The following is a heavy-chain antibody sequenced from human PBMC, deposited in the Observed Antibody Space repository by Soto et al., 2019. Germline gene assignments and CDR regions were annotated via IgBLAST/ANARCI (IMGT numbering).Heavy chain of an antibody. CDR2: INPSGGST. J-gene: IGHJ5*02. CDR3: ARENWFDP. V-gene: IGHV1-46*01. CDR1: GYRFTSYY. Sequence: QVQLVQSGAEVMKPGASVKVSCKASGYRFTSYYIHWVRQAPGQGLEWMGVINPSGGSTTYAQEFQDRVTMTMDTSTSTVYMELRGLRSEDTAVYYCARENWFDPWGQGTLVTVSS.